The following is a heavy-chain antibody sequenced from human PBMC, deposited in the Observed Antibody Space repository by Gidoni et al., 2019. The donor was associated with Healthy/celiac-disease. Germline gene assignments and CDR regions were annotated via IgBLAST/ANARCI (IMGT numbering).Heavy chain of an antibody. CDR3: ATNVRELLGSGAFDI. CDR1: GFTFDAYA. J-gene: IGHJ3*02. V-gene: IGHV3-9*01. Sequence: EVQLVESGGGLVQPGRSLRLSCAASGFTFDAYAMHWVRQAPGKGLEWGSGISWNSGSIGYADSVKGRFTSSRDNAKNSLYLQMNSLRAEDTALYYCATNVRELLGSGAFDIWGQGTMVTVSS. CDR2: ISWNSGSI. D-gene: IGHD1-26*01.